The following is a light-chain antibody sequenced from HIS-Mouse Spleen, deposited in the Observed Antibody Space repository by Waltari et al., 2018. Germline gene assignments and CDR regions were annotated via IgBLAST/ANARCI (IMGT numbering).Light chain of an antibody. CDR3: CSYAGSSTWV. Sequence: QSALTQPASVSGSPGQSITIPCTGTSSDVGSYNLVSWHQQHPGKAPKLMIYEGSKRPSGVSNRFSGSKSGNTASLTISGLQAEDEADYYCCSYAGSSTWVFGGGTKLTVL. J-gene: IGLJ3*02. V-gene: IGLV2-23*01. CDR1: SSDVGSYNL. CDR2: EGS.